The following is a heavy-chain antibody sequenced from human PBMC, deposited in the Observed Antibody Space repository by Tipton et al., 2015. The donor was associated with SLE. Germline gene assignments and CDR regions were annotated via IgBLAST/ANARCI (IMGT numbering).Heavy chain of an antibody. CDR1: GFTFSSYA. CDR2: ISYDGSNK. D-gene: IGHD3-22*01. CDR3: ARAKYYYDSSGYGNDAFDI. J-gene: IGHJ3*02. Sequence: QLVQSGGGVVQPGRSLRLSCAASGFTFSSYAMHWVRQAPGKGLEWVAVISYDGSNKYYADSVKGRFTISRDNSKNTLYLQMNSLRAEDTAVYYCARAKYYYDSSGYGNDAFDIWGQGTMVTVSS. V-gene: IGHV3-30*04.